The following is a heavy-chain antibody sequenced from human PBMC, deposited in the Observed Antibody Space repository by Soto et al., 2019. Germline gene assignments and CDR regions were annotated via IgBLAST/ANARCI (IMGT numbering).Heavy chain of an antibody. V-gene: IGHV3-11*01. CDR2: ISNSGNNV. CDR3: VAALSSADPYFDH. CDR1: GFIFNDYH. J-gene: IGHJ4*02. Sequence: GGSLRLSCAASGFIFNDYHMSWIRQAPGKGLEWVAYISNSGNNVYYADSVKGRFTISRDNADKSLYLQMNSLRADDTAAYSCVAALSSADPYFDHWGQGTLVTV. D-gene: IGHD2-15*01.